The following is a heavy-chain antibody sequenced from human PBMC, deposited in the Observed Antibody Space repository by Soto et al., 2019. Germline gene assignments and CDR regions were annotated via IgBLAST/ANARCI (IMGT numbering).Heavy chain of an antibody. V-gene: IGHV3-73*01. Sequence: EVQLVESGGGLVQPGGSLKLSCAASGFIFSGSAVHWVRQASGKGLEWVGRILSKAGNYATAYPASMKGRFTISRDDSENTAFLQMTSLKTEDTAVYYCIRRGSAYYYDYWGQGTLVAVSS. J-gene: IGHJ4*02. CDR3: IRRGSAYYYDY. CDR2: ILSKAGNYAT. CDR1: GFIFSGSA.